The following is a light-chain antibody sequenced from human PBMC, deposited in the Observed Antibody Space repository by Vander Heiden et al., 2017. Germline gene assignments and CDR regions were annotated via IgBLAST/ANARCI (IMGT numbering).Light chain of an antibody. J-gene: IGKJ4*01. V-gene: IGKV2-28*01. Sequence: DIVMTQSPLSLPVTPGESASISCRSSRSLLHRNGYNSLDWYLQKPGQSPRLLIYLNSKRAAGVPDRFSGSGSGTNFTLKISRVEAEDVGVYYCMQALQTVLSFGGGTRVDIK. CDR2: LNS. CDR1: RSLLHRNGYNS. CDR3: MQALQTVLS.